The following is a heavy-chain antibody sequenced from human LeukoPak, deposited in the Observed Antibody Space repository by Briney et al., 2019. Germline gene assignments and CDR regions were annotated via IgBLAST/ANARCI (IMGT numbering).Heavy chain of an antibody. Sequence: SVKVSCKASGGTFSNYAINWVRQAPGQGLEWMGGIVPIFGTANYAQKFQGRVTITADESTSTAYMELRSLRSEDTAVYYCARDASIYDSRAYYYLWWGQGTLVTVSS. D-gene: IGHD3-22*01. CDR3: ARDASIYDSRAYYYLW. V-gene: IGHV1-69*13. CDR1: GGTFSNYA. CDR2: IVPIFGTA. J-gene: IGHJ4*02.